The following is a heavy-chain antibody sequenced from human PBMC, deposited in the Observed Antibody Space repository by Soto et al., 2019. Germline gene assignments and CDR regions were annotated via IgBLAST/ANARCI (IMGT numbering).Heavy chain of an antibody. J-gene: IGHJ1*01. D-gene: IGHD3-22*01. CDR2: ISYDGSNK. V-gene: IGHV3-30*18. CDR3: TKARGDDSSGYYSEYFQH. Sequence: GGSLRLSCAASGFTFSSYGMHWVRQAPGKGLEWVAVISYDGSNKYYADSVKGRFTISRDNSKNTLYLQMNSLRAEDTAVYYCTKARGDDSSGYYSEYFQHWGQGTLVTVSS. CDR1: GFTFSSYG.